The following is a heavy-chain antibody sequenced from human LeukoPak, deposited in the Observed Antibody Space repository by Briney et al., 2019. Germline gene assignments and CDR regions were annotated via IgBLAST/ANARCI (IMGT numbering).Heavy chain of an antibody. V-gene: IGHV4-61*02. CDR3: ARHASLGSSWYRPWGGPFDP. Sequence: SETLSLTCSVSGGTISSDGYYWSWIRQPAGKGLEWIGRIYTSGSTNYNPSLKSRVTMSVDTSKNQFSLKLSSVTAADTAVYYCARHASLGSSWYRPWGGPFDPWGQGTLVTVSS. CDR1: GGTISSDGYY. J-gene: IGHJ5*02. CDR2: IYTSGST. D-gene: IGHD6-13*01.